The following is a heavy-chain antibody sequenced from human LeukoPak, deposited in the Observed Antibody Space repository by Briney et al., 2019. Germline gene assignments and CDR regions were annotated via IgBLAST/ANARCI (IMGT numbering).Heavy chain of an antibody. CDR2: ISAYNGNT. J-gene: IGHJ4*02. CDR3: ARDDSTAMVPSWVDY. V-gene: IGHV1-18*01. D-gene: IGHD5-18*01. Sequence: ASVKVSCKASGYTFTSYDINWVRQATGQGLEWMGWISAYNGNTNYAQKLQGRVTMTTDTSTSTAYMELRSLRSDDTAVYYCARDDSTAMVPSWVDYWGQGTLVTVSS. CDR1: GYTFTSYD.